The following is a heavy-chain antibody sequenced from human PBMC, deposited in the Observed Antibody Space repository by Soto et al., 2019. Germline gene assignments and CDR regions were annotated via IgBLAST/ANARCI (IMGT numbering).Heavy chain of an antibody. Sequence: ASVKVSCKASGYTFTSYAMHWVRQAPGQRLEWMGWINAGNGNTKYSQKFQGRVTITRDTSASTAYMELSSLRSEDTAVYYCAREAHIVVVPAAKSREAFDIWGQGTMVTVSS. CDR2: INAGNGNT. CDR1: GYTFTSYA. J-gene: IGHJ3*02. CDR3: AREAHIVVVPAAKSREAFDI. V-gene: IGHV1-3*01. D-gene: IGHD2-2*01.